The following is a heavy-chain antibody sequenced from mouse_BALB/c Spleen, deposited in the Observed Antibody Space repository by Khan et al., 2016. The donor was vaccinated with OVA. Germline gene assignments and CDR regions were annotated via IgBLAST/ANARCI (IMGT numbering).Heavy chain of an antibody. V-gene: IGHV1-77*01. CDR2: IYPGSDST. CDR3: ARAGWDVFAY. CDR1: GYTFTDYV. Sequence: QVQLQQSGPELVKPGASVKMSCKAVGYTFTDYVMNWVKQRNGQGLEWIGQIYPGSDSTYYNEKFKGKATLTADRSSSTAYMQLSNLTSEDSADYFCARAGWDVFAYWGQGTLVTVSA. J-gene: IGHJ3*01. D-gene: IGHD4-1*01.